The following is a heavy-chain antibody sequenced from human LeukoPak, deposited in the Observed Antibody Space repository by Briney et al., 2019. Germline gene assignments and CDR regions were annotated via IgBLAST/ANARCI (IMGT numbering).Heavy chain of an antibody. J-gene: IGHJ6*03. D-gene: IGHD2-2*01. CDR2: VYYSGST. CDR3: ARELKGQLRFYYYYHMDV. CDR1: GGSISTSSYY. Sequence: SETLSLTCTVSGGSISTSSYYWGWIRQPPGKGLEWIGSVYYSGSTYYNPSLKSRVTIPVDTSKNQFSLRLSSVTAADTAVYYCARELKGQLRFYYYYHMDVWGKGTTVTVSS. V-gene: IGHV4-39*07.